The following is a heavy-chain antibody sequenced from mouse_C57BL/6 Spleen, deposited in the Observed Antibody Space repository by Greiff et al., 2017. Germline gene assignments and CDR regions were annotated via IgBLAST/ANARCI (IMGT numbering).Heavy chain of an antibody. D-gene: IGHD2-4*01. CDR3: ARGGYDYDFAY. Sequence: QVQLQQSGPELVKPGASVKISCKASGYAFSSSWMNWVKQRPGKGLEWIGRIYPGDGDTNYNGKFKGKATLTADKSSSTAYMQLSSLTSEDSAVYFCARGGYDYDFAYWGQGTLVTVSA. V-gene: IGHV1-82*01. CDR1: GYAFSSSW. CDR2: IYPGDGDT. J-gene: IGHJ3*01.